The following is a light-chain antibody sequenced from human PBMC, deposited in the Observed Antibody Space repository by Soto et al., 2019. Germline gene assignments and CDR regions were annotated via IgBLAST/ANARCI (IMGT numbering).Light chain of an antibody. CDR1: QSVLSSSNNENY. J-gene: IGKJ4*01. Sequence: DIVMTQSPDSLAVSLGERATINCKSSQSVLSSSNNENYLAWYQQKPGQPPKLLVYWASTRESGVPDRFSGSGSGTVFTLPISSLQAEDAAVYYCQQYYSTPLTFGGGTKVEIK. CDR3: QQYYSTPLT. CDR2: WAS. V-gene: IGKV4-1*01.